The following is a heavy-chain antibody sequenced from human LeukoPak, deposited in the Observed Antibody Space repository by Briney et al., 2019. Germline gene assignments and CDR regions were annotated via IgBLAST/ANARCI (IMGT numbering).Heavy chain of an antibody. CDR1: GITLSNYG. CDR2: ISDSGGRT. D-gene: IGHD3-22*01. J-gene: IGHJ4*02. V-gene: IGHV3-23*01. Sequence: PGGSLRLSCAVSGITLSNYGMSWVRQAPGKGLEWVAGISDSGGRTNYADSVKGRFTISRDNPMNTVYLQMNSLRAEDTAVYFCAKRGVVIRVILVGFHKEAYYFDSWGQGALVTVSS. CDR3: AKRGVVIRVILVGFHKEAYYFDS.